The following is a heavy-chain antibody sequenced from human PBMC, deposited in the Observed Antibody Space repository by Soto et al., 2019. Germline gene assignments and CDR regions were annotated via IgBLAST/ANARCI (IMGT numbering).Heavy chain of an antibody. Sequence: GGSLRLSCAASGFTFSSYSMNWVRQAPGKGLEWVSSISSSSSYIYYADSVKGRFTISRDNAKNSLYLQMNSLRAEDTAVYYCARDRSYGAFVPPYYYYGMDVWGQGTTVTVSS. CDR3: ARDRSYGAFVPPYYYYGMDV. J-gene: IGHJ6*02. D-gene: IGHD1-26*01. V-gene: IGHV3-21*01. CDR1: GFTFSSYS. CDR2: ISSSSSYI.